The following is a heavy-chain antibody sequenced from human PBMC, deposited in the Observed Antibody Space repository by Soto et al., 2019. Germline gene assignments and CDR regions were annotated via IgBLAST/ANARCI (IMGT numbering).Heavy chain of an antibody. CDR1: GLTFSTYD. CDR3: AGEPKGGAYDMDV. V-gene: IGHV3-33*01. D-gene: IGHD3-16*01. Sequence: QVHLVESGGGVVQPGTSLRLSCAASGLTFSTYDMHWVRQAPGKGLEWVALIWSDGSRTFYADSAKGRFTISRDNSKNTLYLQMHSLRAEDTAVYYCAGEPKGGAYDMDVWGQGTTVTVSS. CDR2: IWSDGSRT. J-gene: IGHJ6*02.